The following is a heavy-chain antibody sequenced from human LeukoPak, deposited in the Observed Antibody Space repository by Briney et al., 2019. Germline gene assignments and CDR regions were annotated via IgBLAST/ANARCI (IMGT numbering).Heavy chain of an antibody. CDR2: IYYSGST. CDR3: ASSSSRGFGGLD. J-gene: IGHJ4*02. CDR1: GGSISSHY. V-gene: IGHV4-59*11. D-gene: IGHD6-6*01. Sequence: SETLSLTCTVSGGSISSHYWSWIRQPPGKGLEWIGYIYYSGSTNYNPSLKSRVTISVDTPKNQFSLKLSSVTAADTAVYYCASSSSRGFGGLDWGQGTLVTVSS.